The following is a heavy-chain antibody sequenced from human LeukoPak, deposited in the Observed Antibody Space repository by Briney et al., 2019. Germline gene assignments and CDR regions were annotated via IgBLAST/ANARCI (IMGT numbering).Heavy chain of an antibody. CDR1: GGSFSGYY. V-gene: IGHV4-34*01. J-gene: IGHJ4*02. CDR3: AREEWELPRDY. CDR2: IDHSGST. D-gene: IGHD1-26*01. Sequence: SETLSLTCAVYGGSFSGYYWSWIRQPPGKGLEWIGEIDHSGSTNYNPSLKSRVTISVDTSKNQFSLKLSSVTAADTAVYYCAREEWELPRDYWGQGTLVTVSS.